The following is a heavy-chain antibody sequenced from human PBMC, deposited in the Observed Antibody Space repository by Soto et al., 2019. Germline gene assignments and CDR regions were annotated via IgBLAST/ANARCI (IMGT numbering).Heavy chain of an antibody. J-gene: IGHJ2*01. CDR1: GGSISSGGYY. V-gene: IGHV4-31*03. CDR3: ARDAATTVTTQHWYFDL. CDR2: IYDSGNT. Sequence: QVQLQESGPGLVKPSQTLSLTCTVSGGSISSGGYYWTWIRQHPGKGLEWIGYIYDSGNTYYNPSLKSRVTISVDTSKNQFSLKLSSVNAADTAVYYCARDAATTVTTQHWYFDLWGRGTLVTVSS. D-gene: IGHD4-17*01.